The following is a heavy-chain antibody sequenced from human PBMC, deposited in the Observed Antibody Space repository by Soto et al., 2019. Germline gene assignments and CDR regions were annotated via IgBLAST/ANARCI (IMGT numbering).Heavy chain of an antibody. Sequence: GESLKISCKGSGYSFSNYWIGWVRQMPGKGLEWMGTIYPADSDTRYSPSFQGQVTISADKSISTAYLQWSSLKASDTAMYYCARLKRDGHNYSPLYYWGQGTLVTVSS. CDR1: GYSFSNYW. D-gene: IGHD5-12*01. CDR3: ARLKRDGHNYSPLYY. J-gene: IGHJ4*02. CDR2: IYPADSDT. V-gene: IGHV5-51*01.